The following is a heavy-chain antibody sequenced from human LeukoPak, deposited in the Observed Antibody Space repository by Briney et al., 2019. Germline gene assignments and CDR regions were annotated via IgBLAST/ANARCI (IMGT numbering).Heavy chain of an antibody. CDR2: INSNGATK. J-gene: IGHJ4*02. CDR3: ARSYCSVNSCYQSFGY. V-gene: IGHV3-64*02. D-gene: IGHD2-8*02. CDR1: GFSFSTHA. Sequence: GGSLRLSCVGSGFSFSTHAIHWVRQAPGMGLEYVSTINSNGATKYYADSVKGRFTIPRDNYQNTVYLQMDSLRVEDMAIYYCARSYCSVNSCYQSFGYWGPGTLVSVSS.